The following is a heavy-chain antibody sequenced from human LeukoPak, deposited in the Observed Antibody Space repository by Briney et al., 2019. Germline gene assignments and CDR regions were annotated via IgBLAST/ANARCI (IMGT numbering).Heavy chain of an antibody. V-gene: IGHV4-59*02. CDR1: GGSVSSYY. D-gene: IGHD1-26*01. J-gene: IGHJ4*02. CDR2: IYYSGST. CDR3: AREGGSGSSWGLNYFDY. Sequence: PSETLSLTCTVSGGSVSSYYWSWIRQPPGKGLEGIGYIYYSGSTNYNPSLKSRVTISVDTSKNQFSLKLSSVTAADTAVYYCAREGGSGSSWGLNYFDYWGQGTLVAVSS.